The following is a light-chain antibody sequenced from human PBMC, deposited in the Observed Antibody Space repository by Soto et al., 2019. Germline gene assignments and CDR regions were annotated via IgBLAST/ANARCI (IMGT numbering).Light chain of an antibody. J-gene: IGKJ1*01. V-gene: IGKV3-15*01. CDR1: QSRGSN. CDR2: GAS. Sequence: RGDEPLAAEERRSLWSKSSQSRGSNFLAWFQQKPGQAPRLLIYGASTRDTGISARFSGSGSGTEFTLTISRLQSEDFAVYFCQQYNIWPQTCGQGTKVDIK. CDR3: QQYNIWPQT.